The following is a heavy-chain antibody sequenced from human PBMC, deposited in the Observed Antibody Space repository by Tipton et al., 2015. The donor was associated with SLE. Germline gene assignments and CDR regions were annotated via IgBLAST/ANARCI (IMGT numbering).Heavy chain of an antibody. Sequence: GSLRLSCAASGFTFSSYSMNWARQAPGKGLEWVSYISSSSSSTIYYADSVKGRFTISRDNAKNSLYLQMNSLRAEDTAVYYCARRGYSYGSEAFDIWGQGTMVTVSS. V-gene: IGHV3-48*01. CDR1: GFTFSSYS. D-gene: IGHD5-18*01. CDR2: ISSSSSSTI. J-gene: IGHJ3*02. CDR3: ARRGYSYGSEAFDI.